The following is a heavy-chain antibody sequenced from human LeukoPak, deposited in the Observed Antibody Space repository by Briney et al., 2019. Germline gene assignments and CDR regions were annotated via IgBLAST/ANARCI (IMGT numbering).Heavy chain of an antibody. D-gene: IGHD2-21*02. CDR1: GGTFSSYA. CDR3: ARQSPGQVVVTAIGWFDP. Sequence: SVKVSCKASGGTFSSYAISWVRQAPGQGLEWMGRIIPILGIANYAQKFQGRVTITADKSTSTAYMELSSLRSEDTAVYYCARQSPGQVVVTAIGWFDPWGQGTLVTVSS. J-gene: IGHJ5*02. CDR2: IIPILGIA. V-gene: IGHV1-69*04.